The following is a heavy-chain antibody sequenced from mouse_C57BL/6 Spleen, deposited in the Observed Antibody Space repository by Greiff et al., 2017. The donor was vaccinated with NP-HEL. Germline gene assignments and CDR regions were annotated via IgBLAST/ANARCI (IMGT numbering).Heavy chain of an antibody. D-gene: IGHD1-1*01. J-gene: IGHJ3*01. CDR2: IYPRSGNT. CDR3: AKGTTVPAAWFAY. CDR1: GYTFTSYG. Sequence: VKLVESGAELARPGASVKLSCKASGYTFTSYGISWVKQRTGQGLEWIGEIYPRSGNTYYNEKFKGKATLTADKSSSTAYMELRSLTSEDSAVYFCAKGTTVPAAWFAYWGQGTLVTVSA. V-gene: IGHV1-81*01.